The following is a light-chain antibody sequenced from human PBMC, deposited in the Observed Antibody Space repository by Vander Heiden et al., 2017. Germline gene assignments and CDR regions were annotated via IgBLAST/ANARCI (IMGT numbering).Light chain of an antibody. CDR2: EGS. J-gene: IGLJ1*01. Sequence: QSALTQLASVSGSPGQSITISCTGTSSDVGSYNLVRCYNHHPGKAPRLMLNEGSKLPSGVSNRFSGSQAGNTASLTISRLQAEDEADYYCCSYAGSTTFYVFGTGTKVTVL. CDR1: SSDVGSYNL. V-gene: IGLV2-23*03. CDR3: CSYAGSTTFYV.